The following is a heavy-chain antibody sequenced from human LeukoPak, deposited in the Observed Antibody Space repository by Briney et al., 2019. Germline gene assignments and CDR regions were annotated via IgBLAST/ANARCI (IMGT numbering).Heavy chain of an antibody. D-gene: IGHD1-7*01. Sequence: PSETLSLTCTVSGGSISSYYWSWIRQPPGKGLEWIGYIYYSGSTNYSPSLKSRVTISVGTSKNQFSLKLSSVTAADTAVYYCARGSNWNYQWDPFDPWGQGTLVTVSS. CDR1: GGSISSYY. J-gene: IGHJ5*02. V-gene: IGHV4-59*01. CDR3: ARGSNWNYQWDPFDP. CDR2: IYYSGST.